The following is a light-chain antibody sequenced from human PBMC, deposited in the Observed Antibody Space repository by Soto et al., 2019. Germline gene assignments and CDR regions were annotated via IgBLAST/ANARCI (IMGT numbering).Light chain of an antibody. J-gene: IGKJ4*01. CDR2: GAC. CDR1: QSVSSN. Sequence: EIVMTPSTATLSVSPGERTTLSCRASQSVSSNLAWYQQKPGQAPRLLIYGACTRATGIPFKFIGSGSRTEFTLNISSLQSEDFAVYYCQEYNNWPSRACGGGTKVDIK. CDR3: QEYNNWPSRA. V-gene: IGKV3-15*01.